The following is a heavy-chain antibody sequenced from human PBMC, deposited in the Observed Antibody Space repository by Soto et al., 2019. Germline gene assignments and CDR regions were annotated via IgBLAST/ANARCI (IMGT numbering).Heavy chain of an antibody. CDR2: INPSGAST. CDR1: GYSFNSYY. V-gene: IGHV1-46*02. D-gene: IGHD3-10*01. J-gene: IGHJ3*02. CDR3: ASDYNAYQRQHVFDI. Sequence: QVQLVQSGAEVKKPGASVKVACKASGYSFNSYYMHWVRQAPGQGPEWMGVINPSGASTSYAQKFQGRVTMTRDTSTCTVYMEFSSLRSEDTALYYCASDYNAYQRQHVFDIWGQGTLVTVSS.